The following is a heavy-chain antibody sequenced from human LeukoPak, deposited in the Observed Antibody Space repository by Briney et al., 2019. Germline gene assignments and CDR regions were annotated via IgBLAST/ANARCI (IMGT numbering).Heavy chain of an antibody. Sequence: GGSLRLSCAASGFTFSSYAMSRVRQAPGKGLEWVSAISGSGGSTYYADSVKGRFTISRDNSKNTLYLQMNSLRAEDTAVYYCATIITMVRGVRDYWGQGTLVTVSS. D-gene: IGHD3-10*01. CDR1: GFTFSSYA. J-gene: IGHJ4*02. CDR2: ISGSGGST. CDR3: ATIITMVRGVRDY. V-gene: IGHV3-23*01.